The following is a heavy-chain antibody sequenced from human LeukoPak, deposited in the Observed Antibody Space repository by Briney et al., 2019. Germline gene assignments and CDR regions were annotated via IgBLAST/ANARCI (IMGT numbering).Heavy chain of an antibody. J-gene: IGHJ6*02. V-gene: IGHV3-21*01. CDR1: GFTFSSYS. CDR3: AREMVDGMDV. Sequence: GGSLRLSCAASGFTFSSYSMNWVRPAPGKGLEWVSSISSSSSYIYYADSVKGRFTISRDNAKNSLYLQMNSLRAEDTAVYYCAREMVDGMDVWGQGTTVTVSS. D-gene: IGHD3-10*01. CDR2: ISSSSSYI.